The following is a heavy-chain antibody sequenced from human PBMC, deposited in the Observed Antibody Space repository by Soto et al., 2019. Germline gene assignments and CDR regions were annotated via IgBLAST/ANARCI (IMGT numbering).Heavy chain of an antibody. J-gene: IGHJ6*04. V-gene: IGHV3-48*03. CDR3: SRGRYRNYVFPEYAMDV. CDR2: ISGSGETI. Sequence: LRLSCAASGFSFSNYEVNWVRQAPGKGLEWISYISGSGETIYYADSVQGRFTISRDNFRNSLDLQMNSLRVEDTAVYYCSRGRYRNYVFPEYAMDVWGKGTTVTVSS. CDR1: GFSFSNYE. D-gene: IGHD4-4*01.